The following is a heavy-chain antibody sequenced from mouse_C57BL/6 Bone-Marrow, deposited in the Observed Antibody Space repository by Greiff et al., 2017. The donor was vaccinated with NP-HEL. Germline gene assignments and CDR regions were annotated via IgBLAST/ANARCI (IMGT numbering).Heavy chain of an antibody. J-gene: IGHJ2*01. CDR2: IYPRSGNT. CDR3: ARDSSVPYYFDS. D-gene: IGHD3-2*02. CDR1: GYTFTSYG. V-gene: IGHV1-81*01. Sequence: VQLQQSGAELARPGASVKLSCKASGYTFTSYGISWVKQRTGQGLEWIGEIYPRSGNTYYNEKFKGKATLTADKSSSAAYMELRSLTSEDSAVYFCARDSSVPYYFDSCGQGTTLTVSS.